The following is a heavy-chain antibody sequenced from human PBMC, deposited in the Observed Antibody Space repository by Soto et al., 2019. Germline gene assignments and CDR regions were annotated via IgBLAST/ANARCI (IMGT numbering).Heavy chain of an antibody. CDR1: GFSLNTSGVG. D-gene: IGHD4-17*01. CDR3: ARDYGDPPPSYFGFDV. CDR2: IYWDDDK. V-gene: IGHV2-5*02. Sequence: QITLKESGPPLVKPTQTLTLTCTFSGFSLNTSGVGVGWIRQPPGKALECLALIYWDDDKRYSPSLKTRLTNTTDTSNNPVVLTMTNIAPVDTATYYCARDYGDPPPSYFGFDVWGQGTTVTVSS. J-gene: IGHJ6*02.